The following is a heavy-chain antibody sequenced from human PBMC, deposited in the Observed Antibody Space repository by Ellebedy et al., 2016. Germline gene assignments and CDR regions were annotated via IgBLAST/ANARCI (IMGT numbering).Heavy chain of an antibody. J-gene: IGHJ4*02. CDR2: ISGDGVKT. V-gene: IGHV3-23*01. CDR3: RPGHYADY. CDR1: GIAFSDFF. Sequence: GGSLRLXCAASGIAFSDFFMTWVRQTPGKGLEWVSTISGDGVKTYFADSVKGRFTISRDNSRNTLHLQMNGLRVDGTAVYYCRPGHYADYWGQGTLVTVSS.